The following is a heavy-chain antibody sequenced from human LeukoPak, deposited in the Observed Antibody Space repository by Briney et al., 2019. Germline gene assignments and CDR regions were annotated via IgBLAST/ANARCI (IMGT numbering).Heavy chain of an antibody. V-gene: IGHV3-11*01. CDR1: GLTFSDYY. J-gene: IGHJ3*02. CDR2: ISSSGSTI. Sequence: PGGSLRLSCAASGLTFSDYYMSWIRQAPGKGLEWVSYISSSGSTIYYADSVKGRFTISRDNAKNSLYLQMNSLRAEDTAVYYCAGYSSSYLLDIWGQGTMVTVSS. CDR3: AGYSSSYLLDI. D-gene: IGHD6-13*01.